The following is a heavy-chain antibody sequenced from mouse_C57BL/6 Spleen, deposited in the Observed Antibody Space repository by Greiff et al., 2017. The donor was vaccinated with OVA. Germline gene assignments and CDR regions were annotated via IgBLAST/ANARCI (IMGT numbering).Heavy chain of an antibody. V-gene: IGHV14-4*01. Sequence: EVQLQQSGAELVRPGASVKLSCTASGFNIKDDYMHWVKQRPEQGLEWIGWIDPENGDTEYASKSQGKATITADTSSNTAYLQLSSLTSEDTAVYDCTTGYGSSYWYFDVWGTGTTVTVSS. CDR2: IDPENGDT. CDR1: GFNIKDDY. CDR3: TTGYGSSYWYFDV. J-gene: IGHJ1*03. D-gene: IGHD1-1*01.